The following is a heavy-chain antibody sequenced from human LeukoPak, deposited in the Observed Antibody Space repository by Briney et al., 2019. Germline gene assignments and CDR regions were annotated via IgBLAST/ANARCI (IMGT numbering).Heavy chain of an antibody. V-gene: IGHV4-34*01. CDR3: ARANSYSGYDYFWFDP. D-gene: IGHD5-12*01. J-gene: IGHJ5*02. CDR2: INHSGST. CDR1: GGSFSAYY. Sequence: PSETLSLTCAVSGGSFSAYYWTWIRQPPGKGLEGIGQINHSGSTSYNPSLKSRVTISVDTSKNQFSLKLTSVTAADTAVYYCARANSYSGYDYFWFDPWGQGTLVTVSS.